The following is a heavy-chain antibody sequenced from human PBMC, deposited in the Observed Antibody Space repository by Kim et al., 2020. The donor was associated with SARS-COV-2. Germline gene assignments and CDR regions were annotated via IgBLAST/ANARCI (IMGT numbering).Heavy chain of an antibody. CDR3: ARARHLDH. Sequence: GGSLRLSCAASGFTFSNYSLNWVRQAPGKGLEWVSSISSTSSFIFYADSVRDRFTISRDNAKNTLSLQMNSLRGDDTAVYYCARARHLDHWGQGTLVTGS. V-gene: IGHV3-21*06. J-gene: IGHJ4*02. CDR1: GFTFSNYS. CDR2: ISSTSSFI.